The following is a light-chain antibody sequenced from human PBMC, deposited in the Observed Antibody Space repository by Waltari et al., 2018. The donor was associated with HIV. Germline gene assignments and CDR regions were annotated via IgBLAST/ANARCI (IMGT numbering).Light chain of an antibody. V-gene: IGKV2-24*01. CDR1: HGLVHSDGNTY. CDR2: KIS. J-gene: IGKJ2*01. CDR3: MQATYFPRT. Sequence: VMTQTPLSAPVTLGQPASISCTSSHGLVHSDGNTYLTWLHQRPGQPPRLLIHKISQRLSGVPDRFSGSGAVTNFTLRISSVEVDDAGVFYCMQATYFPRTFGQETRLEIK.